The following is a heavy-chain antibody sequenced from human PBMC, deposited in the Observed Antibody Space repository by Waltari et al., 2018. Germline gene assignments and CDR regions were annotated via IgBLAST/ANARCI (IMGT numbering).Heavy chain of an antibody. J-gene: IGHJ4*02. CDR1: GFTFSSYG. Sequence: QVQLVESGGGVVQPGGSLRLSCPASGFTFSSYGMHWVRQAPGKGLEWVAFIRYDGSNKYYADSVKGRFTISRDNSKNTLYLQMNSLRAEDTAVYYCAKYGSSGYYYDFDYWGQGTLVTVSS. CDR3: AKYGSSGYYYDFDY. V-gene: IGHV3-30*02. CDR2: IRYDGSNK. D-gene: IGHD3-22*01.